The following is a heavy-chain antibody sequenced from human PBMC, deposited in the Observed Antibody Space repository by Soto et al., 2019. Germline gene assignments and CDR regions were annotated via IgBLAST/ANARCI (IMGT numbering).Heavy chain of an antibody. CDR1: GGTFSSYA. V-gene: IGHV1-69*13. Sequence: ASVKVSCKASGGTFSSYAISWVRQAPGQGLEWMGGIIPIFGTANYAQKFQGRVTITADESTSTAYMELSSLRSEDTAVYYCAREGYYGSGTLNWFDPWGQGTLVTVSS. CDR2: IIPIFGTA. J-gene: IGHJ5*02. CDR3: AREGYYGSGTLNWFDP. D-gene: IGHD3-10*01.